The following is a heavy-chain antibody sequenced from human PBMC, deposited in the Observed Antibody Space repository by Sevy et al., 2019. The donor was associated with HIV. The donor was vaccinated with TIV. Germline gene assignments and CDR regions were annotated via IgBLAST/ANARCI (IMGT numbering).Heavy chain of an antibody. D-gene: IGHD2-2*03. CDR1: GGSISSGGYY. Sequence: SETLSLTCTVSGGSISSGGYYWSWIRQHPGKGLEWLGYIYYSGSTYYNPSLKSRVTISVDTSKNQFSLKLSSVTAADTAVYYCARADGYCSSTSCHGRWGFGEFDAFDIWGQGTMVTVS. V-gene: IGHV4-31*03. J-gene: IGHJ3*02. CDR3: ARADGYCSSTSCHGRWGFGEFDAFDI. CDR2: IYYSGST.